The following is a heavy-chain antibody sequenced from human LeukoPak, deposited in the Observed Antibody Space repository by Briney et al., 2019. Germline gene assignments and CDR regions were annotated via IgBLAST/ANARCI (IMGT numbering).Heavy chain of an antibody. CDR1: GFTFDDYA. CDR3: AKGGGGDGYN. D-gene: IGHD5-24*01. Sequence: GGSLRLSCAASGFTFDDYAMHWARQAPGKGLEWVSGISWNSGSIGYADSVKGRFTISRDNAKNSLYLQMNSLRAEDTALYYCAKGGGGDGYNWGQGTLVTVSS. V-gene: IGHV3-9*01. J-gene: IGHJ4*02. CDR2: ISWNSGSI.